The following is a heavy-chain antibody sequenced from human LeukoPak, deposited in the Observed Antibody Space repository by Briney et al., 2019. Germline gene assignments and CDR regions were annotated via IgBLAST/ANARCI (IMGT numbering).Heavy chain of an antibody. CDR1: GFTFSSYE. V-gene: IGHV3-48*03. CDR2: ISSSGSTI. Sequence: GGSLRLSCAASGFTFSSYEMNWVRQAPGKGLEWVPYISSSGSTIYYADSVKGRFTISRDNAKNSLYLQMNSLRAEDTAVYYCARWAAAIGIDWFDPWGQGTLVTVSS. CDR3: ARWAAAIGIDWFDP. D-gene: IGHD2-2*01. J-gene: IGHJ5*02.